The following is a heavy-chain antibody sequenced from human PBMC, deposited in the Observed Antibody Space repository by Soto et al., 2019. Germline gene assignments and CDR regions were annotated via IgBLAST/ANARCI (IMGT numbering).Heavy chain of an antibody. V-gene: IGHV1-69*01. J-gene: IGHJ4*02. CDR1: GGTFSRHS. CDR2: IIPIFDAT. Sequence: QVQMVQSGAEVKKPGSSARVSCKVSGGTFSRHSISWVRQAPGQGLEWMGGIIPIFDATQYAQKFQGRLTITAAESTTTCPMYLSGLRPEDTAIYYCARDLTSVRGSWGQGTLVTVS. D-gene: IGHD3-10*01. CDR3: ARDLTSVRGS.